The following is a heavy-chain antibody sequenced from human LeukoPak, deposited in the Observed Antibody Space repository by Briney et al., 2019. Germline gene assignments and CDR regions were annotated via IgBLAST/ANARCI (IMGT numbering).Heavy chain of an antibody. J-gene: IGHJ4*02. Sequence: GGSLRLSCAASGFTFSSYEMNWVRQAPGKGLEWVSYISSSGSTIYYADSVKGRFTISRDNAKNSLYLQMNSLRAEDTAVYYCACLVVSNDYWGQGTLVTVSS. D-gene: IGHD2-15*01. V-gene: IGHV3-48*03. CDR2: ISSSGSTI. CDR3: ACLVVSNDY. CDR1: GFTFSSYE.